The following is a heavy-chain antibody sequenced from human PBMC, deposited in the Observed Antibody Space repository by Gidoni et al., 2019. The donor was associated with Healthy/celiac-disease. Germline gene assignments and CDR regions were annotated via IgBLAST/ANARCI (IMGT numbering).Heavy chain of an antibody. CDR1: GFPFSSYA. V-gene: IGHV3-30*04. CDR2: ISYDGSNK. J-gene: IGHJ3*02. Sequence: QVQLVESGGGVVQPGRSLRLSCAASGFPFSSYAMHWVRQAPGKGLEWVAVISYDGSNKYYADSVKGRFTISRDNSKNTLYLQMNSLRAEDTAVYYCARGGYYYDSSGYDGDAFDIWGQGTMVTVSS. CDR3: ARGGYYYDSSGYDGDAFDI. D-gene: IGHD3-22*01.